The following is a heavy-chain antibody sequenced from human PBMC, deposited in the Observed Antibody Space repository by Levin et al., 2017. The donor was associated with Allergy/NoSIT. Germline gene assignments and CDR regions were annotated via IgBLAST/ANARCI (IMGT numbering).Heavy chain of an antibody. D-gene: IGHD2-2*01. CDR3: AKEVPGVTPRIDY. CDR1: GFTFSSYA. Sequence: GESLKISCAASGFTFSSYAISWVRQAPGKGLEWVSAISGSGGMTYYADSVKGRLTISRDNSKNTLYLQMNSLRVEDTAVYYCAKEVPGVTPRIDYWGQGTLVTVSS. J-gene: IGHJ4*02. V-gene: IGHV3-23*01. CDR2: ISGSGGMT.